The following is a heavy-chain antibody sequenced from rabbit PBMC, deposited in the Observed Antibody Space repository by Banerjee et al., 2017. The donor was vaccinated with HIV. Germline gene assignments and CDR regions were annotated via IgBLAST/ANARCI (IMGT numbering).Heavy chain of an antibody. Sequence: QEQLVESGGGLVQPEGSLTLTCTASGFSFSNNYDMCWVRQAPGKGLEWIACIGAGSSGTTYYASWAKGRFTISKTSSTTVTLQMTSLTAADMATYFCARDGSGWGANFNLWGPGTLVTVS. CDR2: IGAGSSGTT. CDR3: ARDGSGWGANFNL. CDR1: GFSFSNNYD. V-gene: IGHV1S45*01. J-gene: IGHJ4*01. D-gene: IGHD4-1*01.